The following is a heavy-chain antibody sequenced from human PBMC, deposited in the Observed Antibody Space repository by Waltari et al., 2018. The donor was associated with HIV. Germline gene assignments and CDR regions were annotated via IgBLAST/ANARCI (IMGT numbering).Heavy chain of an antibody. J-gene: IGHJ1*01. Sequence: EVQLVESGGGLVQPGGSLRLSCAASGFTFSSYAMSWVRQAPGKGREWVSAISGSGGSTYYADAVKGRFTISRDNSKNTLYLQMNSLRAEDTAVYYCAKWVRHFYDILTGLETGEYFQHWGQGTLVTVSS. V-gene: IGHV3-23*04. CDR1: GFTFSSYA. D-gene: IGHD3-9*01. CDR2: ISGSGGST. CDR3: AKWVRHFYDILTGLETGEYFQH.